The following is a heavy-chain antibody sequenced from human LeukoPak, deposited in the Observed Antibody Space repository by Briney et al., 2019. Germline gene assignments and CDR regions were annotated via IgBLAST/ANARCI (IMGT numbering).Heavy chain of an antibody. CDR2: ISAIGP. CDR3: AKDHESDGYPCLDH. CDR1: GFTFSRPA. D-gene: IGHD3-22*01. J-gene: IGHJ4*02. Sequence: AGGSLRLSCAASGFTFSRPAMTWVRQAPGKGLEWVSTISAIGPYYADAVRGRFTISRDNSRNTLSLQMDSLRAEDTAVYYCAKDHESDGYPCLDHWGLGTLVTVSS. V-gene: IGHV3-23*01.